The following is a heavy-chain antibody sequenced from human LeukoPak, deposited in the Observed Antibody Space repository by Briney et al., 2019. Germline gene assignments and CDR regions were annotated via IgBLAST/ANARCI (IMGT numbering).Heavy chain of an antibody. CDR3: AKAYRYGYGDYFDY. Sequence: PGRSLRLYCAASGFMFSDYGMHWVRQAPGKGLEWVTLISYDGINKYYADSVKGRFTISRDNSKNTLYLQMNSLRAEDTAVYYCAKAYRYGYGDYFDYWGQGSLVTVSS. J-gene: IGHJ4*02. D-gene: IGHD5-18*01. V-gene: IGHV3-30*18. CDR2: ISYDGINK. CDR1: GFMFSDYG.